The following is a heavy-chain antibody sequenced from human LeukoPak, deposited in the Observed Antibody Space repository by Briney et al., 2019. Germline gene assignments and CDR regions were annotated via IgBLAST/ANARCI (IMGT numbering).Heavy chain of an antibody. CDR2: ISGSGGST. V-gene: IGHV3-23*01. J-gene: IGHJ6*03. Sequence: GGSLRLSCAASGFTFSYYAMSWVRQAPGKGLEWVSAISGSGGSTYYADSVKGRFTISRDNSKNTLYLQMNSLRAEDTAVYHCAKETGSDYYYYMDVWGKGTTVTVSS. CDR1: GFTFSYYA. CDR3: AKETGSDYYYYMDV. D-gene: IGHD6-6*01.